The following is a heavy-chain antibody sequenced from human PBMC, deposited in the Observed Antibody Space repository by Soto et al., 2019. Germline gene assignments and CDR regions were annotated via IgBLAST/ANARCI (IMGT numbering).Heavy chain of an antibody. CDR1: GFPFSSYA. V-gene: IGHV3-30-3*01. D-gene: IGHD6-13*01. Sequence: GGSLRLSCAASGFPFSSYAMHWVRQSPGKGLEWVAVISYDGSNKYYADSVKGRFTISRDNSKNTLYLQMNSLRAEDTAVYYFARDGGSSSWSTNWFDPWGQGTLVTVSS. J-gene: IGHJ5*02. CDR2: ISYDGSNK. CDR3: ARDGGSSSWSTNWFDP.